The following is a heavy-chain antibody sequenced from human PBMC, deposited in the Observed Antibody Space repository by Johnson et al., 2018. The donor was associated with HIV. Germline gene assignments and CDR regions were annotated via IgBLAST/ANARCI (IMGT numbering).Heavy chain of an antibody. Sequence: VHLVESGGGVVQPGRSLRLSCAASGFTFSNYAMSWVRQAPGKGLEWVSAITGSGAITYYADSVKGRLTISRDNSKNTLYLQMNSMRAEDTAIYYCARDASRGYGAELDAFDIWGQGTMVTVSS. CDR1: GFTFSNYA. CDR2: ITGSGAIT. V-gene: IGHV3-23*04. D-gene: IGHD4/OR15-4a*01. J-gene: IGHJ3*02. CDR3: ARDASRGYGAELDAFDI.